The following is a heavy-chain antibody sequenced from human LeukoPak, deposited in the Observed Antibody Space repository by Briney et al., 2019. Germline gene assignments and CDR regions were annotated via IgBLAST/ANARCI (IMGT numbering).Heavy chain of an antibody. V-gene: IGHV3-23*01. J-gene: IGHJ4*02. D-gene: IGHD1-26*01. CDR1: GFAFSSYA. CDR3: AKLGRGSYYSDYFDY. Sequence: GASLRLSCAASGFAFSSYAMSWVRQAPGKGLEWVSAISGSGGSTYYADSVKGRFTISRDNSKNTLYLQMNSLRAEDTAVYYCAKLGRGSYYSDYFDYWGQGTLVTVSS. CDR2: ISGSGGST.